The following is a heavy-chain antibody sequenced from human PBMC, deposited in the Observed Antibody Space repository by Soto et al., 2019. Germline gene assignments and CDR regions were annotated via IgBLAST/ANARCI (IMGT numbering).Heavy chain of an antibody. CDR1: GHTRTEFS. V-gene: IGHV1-24*01. CDR2: FDPEDGEI. J-gene: IGHJ4*02. CDR3: AAVGTIWLHSPFDH. Sequence: QVHLVQSGAEAKKPGASVKVSCKVSGHTRTEFSMHWVRQAPGKGLEWMGGFDPEDGEIMDAPKLQGRVTMTEDTTTDSAYMELSSLRSEDTAVYYCAAVGTIWLHSPFDHWGQGTLVTVSS. D-gene: IGHD1-1*01.